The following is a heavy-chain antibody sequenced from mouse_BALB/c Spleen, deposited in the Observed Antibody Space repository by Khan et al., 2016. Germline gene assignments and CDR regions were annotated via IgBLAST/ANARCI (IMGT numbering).Heavy chain of an antibody. Sequence: VQLKESGPGLVKPSQSLSLTCSVTGYSITSGYYWNWIRQFPGNKLEWMGYISYDGSNNYNPSLKNRISITRDTSKNQFFLKLNSVTTEDTTTYYCAREGALRRPAYCDVWGPGTTVTVSS. CDR1: GYSITSGYY. J-gene: IGHJ1*01. CDR2: ISYDGSN. CDR3: AREGALRRPAYCDV. D-gene: IGHD1-1*01. V-gene: IGHV3-6*02.